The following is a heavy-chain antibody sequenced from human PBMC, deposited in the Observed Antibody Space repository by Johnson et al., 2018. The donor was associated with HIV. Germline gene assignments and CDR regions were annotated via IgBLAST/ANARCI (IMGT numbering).Heavy chain of an antibody. D-gene: IGHD3-22*01. Sequence: VQLVESGGGLVQPGRSLRLSCAASGFTFDDYAMHWVRQAPGKGLEWVSAISGSGGSTYYADSVKGRFTISRDNSKNTLYLQMNSLRAEDTAVDYCARAGRITMIVVALGAFDIWGQGTMVTVSS. V-gene: IGHV3-23*04. CDR1: GFTFDDYA. J-gene: IGHJ3*02. CDR2: ISGSGGST. CDR3: ARAGRITMIVVALGAFDI.